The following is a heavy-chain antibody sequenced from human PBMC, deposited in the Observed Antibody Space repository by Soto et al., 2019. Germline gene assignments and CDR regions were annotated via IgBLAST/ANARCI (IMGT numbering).Heavy chain of an antibody. CDR3: ATFRFCTSTSCFAEEGGY. CDR1: GFTFSSYA. J-gene: IGHJ4*02. Sequence: EVQLLESGGGLVQPGGSLRLSCAASGFTFSSYAMSWVRQAPGKGLEWLSAISGSSSHTYYGDSVKGRFTISRDNSKNTLYLRMNSLRAEDTAVYYCATFRFCTSTSCFAEEGGYWGQGTLVTVSS. D-gene: IGHD2-2*01. V-gene: IGHV3-23*01. CDR2: ISGSSSHT.